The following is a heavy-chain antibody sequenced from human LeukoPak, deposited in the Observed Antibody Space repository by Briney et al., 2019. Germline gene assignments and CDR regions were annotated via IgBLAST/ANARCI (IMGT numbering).Heavy chain of an antibody. V-gene: IGHV1-46*01. D-gene: IGHD3-22*01. CDR1: GYTFTSYY. J-gene: IGHJ4*02. CDR2: INPSGGSA. CDR3: ARENSDGYYDSSAHGGFDY. Sequence: ASVKVSCKASGYTFTSYYMHWVRQAPGQGLEWMGIINPSGGSASYAQKFQGRVTMTRDTSTSTVYMELSSLRSEDTAVYYCARENSDGYYDSSAHGGFDYWGQGTLVTVSS.